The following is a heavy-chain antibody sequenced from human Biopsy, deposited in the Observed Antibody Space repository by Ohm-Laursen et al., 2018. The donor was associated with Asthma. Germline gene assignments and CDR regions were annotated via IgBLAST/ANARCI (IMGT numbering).Heavy chain of an antibody. CDR1: GGSINIGDYY. CDR2: IDQSGYT. D-gene: IGHD1-20*01. Sequence: SQTLSLTCTVSGGSINIGDYYWNWIRQPPGKGLEWIGEIDQSGYTNHNPSLKSRVTISADTSKNQFHLNLSSVTAADTAVYFCARAAITGIRGWFDPWGQGTQVTVSS. CDR3: ARAAITGIRGWFDP. J-gene: IGHJ5*02. V-gene: IGHV4-30-4*08.